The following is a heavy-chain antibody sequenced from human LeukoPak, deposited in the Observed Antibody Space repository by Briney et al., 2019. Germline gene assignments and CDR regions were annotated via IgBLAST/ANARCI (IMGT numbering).Heavy chain of an antibody. CDR3: TTPAAGPGAEYSRH. CDR1: GFTFSSYS. V-gene: IGHV3-48*04. J-gene: IGHJ1*01. Sequence: GGSLRLSCAVSGFTFSSYSMNWVRQAPGKGLEWVSYISSSSTIYYADSVKGRFTISRDNAKNSLYLQVNGLRAEDTAVYYCTTPAAGPGAEYSRHWGQGTLVTVSP. D-gene: IGHD6-13*01. CDR2: ISSSSTI.